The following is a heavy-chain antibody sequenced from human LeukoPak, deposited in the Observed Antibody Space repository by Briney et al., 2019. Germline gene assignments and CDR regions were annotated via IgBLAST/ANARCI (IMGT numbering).Heavy chain of an antibody. V-gene: IGHV4-31*03. J-gene: IGHJ3*02. CDR1: GGSISNGDYY. CDR3: ARGGGTAMAPGAFDI. CDR2: IYYSGST. Sequence: PSETLSLTCSVSGGSISNGDYYWSWIRQHPGKGLEWIGYIYYSGSTYYNPSLKSRVTISVDTSKNQFSLKLSSVTAADTAVYYCARGGGTAMAPGAFDIWGQGTMVTVSS. D-gene: IGHD5-18*01.